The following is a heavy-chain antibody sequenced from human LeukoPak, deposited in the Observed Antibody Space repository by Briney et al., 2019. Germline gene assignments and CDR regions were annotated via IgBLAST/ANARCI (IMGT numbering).Heavy chain of an antibody. Sequence: PGGSLRLSCAASGFTFSDTWMHWVRQAPGEGLVWVSRIRSDGSDTRYAESVKGRFTISRDNSKNTLYLQMNSLRADDTAVYYCARSQWLVDWGQGTLVTVSS. CDR2: IRSDGSDT. CDR3: ARSQWLVD. D-gene: IGHD6-19*01. J-gene: IGHJ4*02. V-gene: IGHV3-74*01. CDR1: GFTFSDTW.